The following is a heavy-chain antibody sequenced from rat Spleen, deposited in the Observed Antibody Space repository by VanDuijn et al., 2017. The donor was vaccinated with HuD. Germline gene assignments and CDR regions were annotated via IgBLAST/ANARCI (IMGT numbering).Heavy chain of an antibody. CDR3: ATGPRILRLDWFAY. CDR1: GFTFSDYN. D-gene: IGHD1-6*01. J-gene: IGHJ3*01. Sequence: EVQLVESGGGLVQPGRSLKLSCAASGFTFSDYNMAWVRQSPKKGLEWVATIIYDGSRTFYRDSVKGRCTISSDNAKSTLYLQMDSLRSEDTATYYCATGPRILRLDWFAYWGQGTLVTVSS. CDR2: IIYDGSRT. V-gene: IGHV5S10*01.